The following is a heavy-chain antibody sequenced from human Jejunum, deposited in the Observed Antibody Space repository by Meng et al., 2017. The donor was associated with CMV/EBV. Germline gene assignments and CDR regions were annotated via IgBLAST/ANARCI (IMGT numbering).Heavy chain of an antibody. CDR2: VDYTGGA. CDR3: ARDSLSGGSNF. Sequence: VTGATVNSREVYWSWIRQPPGGGLGWIAYVDYTGGANYNSSLESRVVISVDIPKNQISLELHTVTAADTAVYFCARDSLSGGSNFWGRGTLVTVSS. V-gene: IGHV4-61*08. D-gene: IGHD3-16*01. J-gene: IGHJ4*02. CDR1: GATVNSREVY.